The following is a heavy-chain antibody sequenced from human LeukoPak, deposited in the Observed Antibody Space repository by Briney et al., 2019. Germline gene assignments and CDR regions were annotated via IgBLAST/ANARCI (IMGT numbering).Heavy chain of an antibody. CDR1: GGTFSSYA. V-gene: IGHV1-69*13. Sequence: ASVKVSCKASGGTFSSYAISWVRQAPGQGLEWMGGIIPIFGTANYAQKFQGRVTITADESTSTAYMELSSLRPEDTAVYYCARGPLGDPAHFDYWGQGTLVTVSS. CDR3: ARGPLGDPAHFDY. D-gene: IGHD2-21*01. J-gene: IGHJ4*02. CDR2: IIPIFGTA.